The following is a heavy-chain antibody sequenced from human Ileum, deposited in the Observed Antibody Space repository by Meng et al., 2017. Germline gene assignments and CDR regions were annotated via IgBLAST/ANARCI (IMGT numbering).Heavy chain of an antibody. D-gene: IGHD1-1*01. V-gene: IGHV4-4*02. Sequence: QVPRQESGRGVVKPSGTLSFTCAVSGDSITNTNWWNWVRQPPGKGLEWIGEVYHSGSTNYNPSLQSRVTISIDKSKNQFSLNLTSVTVADTAVYYCARGGLTLERRPLDYRGQGTLVTVSS. CDR3: ARGGLTLERRPLDY. CDR1: GDSITNTNW. J-gene: IGHJ4*02. CDR2: VYHSGST.